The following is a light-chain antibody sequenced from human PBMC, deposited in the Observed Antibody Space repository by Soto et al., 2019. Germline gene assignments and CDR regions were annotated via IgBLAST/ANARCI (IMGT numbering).Light chain of an antibody. V-gene: IGLV2-14*03. J-gene: IGLJ2*01. CDR1: SSDVGGYNY. Sequence: QSALTQPASVSGSPGQSITISCTGTSSDVGGYNYVSWYQQHPGKAPKLMIYAVSSRPSGVSDRFSGSKSGNTASLTISGLQAEDEADYYCISYTTTNTRIFGGGTKVTVL. CDR2: AVS. CDR3: ISYTTTNTRI.